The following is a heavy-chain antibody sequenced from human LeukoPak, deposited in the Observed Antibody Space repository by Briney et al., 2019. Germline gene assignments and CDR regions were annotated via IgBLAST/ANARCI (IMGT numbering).Heavy chain of an antibody. CDR3: ARPAATTSSWFDP. D-gene: IGHD4-11*01. CDR2: VNPYSGGT. V-gene: IGHV1-2*02. J-gene: IGHJ5*02. Sequence: GASVKVSCKASGYTFTDYYIHWVRQAPGQGLEWMGWVNPYSGGTDYARKFQGRVTMTRDTSISTAYMELTRLRSDDTAVYYCARPAATTSSWFDPWGQGTPVTVSS. CDR1: GYTFTDYY.